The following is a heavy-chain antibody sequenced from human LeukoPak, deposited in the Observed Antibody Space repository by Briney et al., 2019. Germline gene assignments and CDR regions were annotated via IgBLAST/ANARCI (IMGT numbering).Heavy chain of an antibody. CDR1: GYTFTSYG. D-gene: IGHD2-15*01. Sequence: ASVKVSCKASGYTFTSYGISWVRQAPGQGLDWMGWISAYNGNTNYAQKLQGRVTMTTDTSTSTAYMELRRLRSDEAAVYYCARDSAAYCSGGSCYGYFDYWGQGTLVTVSS. J-gene: IGHJ4*02. V-gene: IGHV1-18*01. CDR2: ISAYNGNT. CDR3: ARDSAAYCSGGSCYGYFDY.